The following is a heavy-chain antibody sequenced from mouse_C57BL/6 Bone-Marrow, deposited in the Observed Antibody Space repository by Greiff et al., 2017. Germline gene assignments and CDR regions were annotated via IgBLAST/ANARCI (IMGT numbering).Heavy chain of an antibody. V-gene: IGHV1-81*01. CDR3: ARWRGPY. J-gene: IGHJ3*01. CDR1: GYTFTSYG. Sequence: QVQLQQSGAELARPGASVKLSCKASGYTFTSYGISGVKERTGQGLEWNGEIYPRSGNTYYNEKFKGKATLTADKSSSTAYMELRSLTSEDSAVYFCARWRGPYWGQGTLVTVSA. CDR2: IYPRSGNT.